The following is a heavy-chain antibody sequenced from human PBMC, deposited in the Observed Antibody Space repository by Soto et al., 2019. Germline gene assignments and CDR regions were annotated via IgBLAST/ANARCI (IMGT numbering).Heavy chain of an antibody. CDR2: TYYRSKWYN. J-gene: IGHJ3*02. Sequence: PSQTLSLTCAISGDSVSSNSAAWNWIRQSPSRGLEWLGRTYYRSKWYNDYAVSVNSRITINPDTSKTQFSLQLNSVTPEDTAVYYCARDLHSSSLNAFDIWGQGTMVTVSS. CDR3: ARDLHSSSLNAFDI. D-gene: IGHD6-13*01. V-gene: IGHV6-1*01. CDR1: GDSVSSNSAA.